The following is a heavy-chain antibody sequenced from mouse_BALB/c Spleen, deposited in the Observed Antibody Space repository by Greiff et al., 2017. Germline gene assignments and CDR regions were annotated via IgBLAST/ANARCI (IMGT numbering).Heavy chain of an antibody. CDR1: GFTFSSYA. J-gene: IGHJ3*01. CDR3: ARRDDYDWFAY. Sequence: EVMLVESGGGLVKPGGSLKLSCAASGFTFSSYAMSWVRQTPEKRLEWVASISSGGSTYYPDSVKGRFTISRDNARNILYLQMSSLRSEDTAMYYCARRDDYDWFAYWGQGTLVTVSA. V-gene: IGHV5-6-5*01. CDR2: ISSGGST. D-gene: IGHD2-4*01.